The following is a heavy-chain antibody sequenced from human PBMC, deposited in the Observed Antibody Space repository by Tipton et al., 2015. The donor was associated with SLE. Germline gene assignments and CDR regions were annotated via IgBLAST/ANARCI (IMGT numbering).Heavy chain of an antibody. CDR2: IYHSGTT. V-gene: IGHV4-38-2*02. CDR1: GYSINNGFY. Sequence: TLSLTCTASGYSINNGFYWGWIRQPPGKGLEWIGIIYHSGTTYYNPSLKSRVTISVDTSKNQFSLRLSSVTAADTAMYYRARDLYDFWSGYTPSGAMDVWGKGTTVTVSS. CDR3: ARDLYDFWSGYTPSGAMDV. D-gene: IGHD3-3*01. J-gene: IGHJ6*03.